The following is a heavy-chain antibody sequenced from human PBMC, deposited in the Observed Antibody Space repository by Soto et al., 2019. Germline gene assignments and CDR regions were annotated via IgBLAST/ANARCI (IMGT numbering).Heavy chain of an antibody. J-gene: IGHJ6*02. CDR3: ARGITGTVTYYYGMDV. D-gene: IGHD1-20*01. CDR1: GGTFSSYA. V-gene: IGHV1-69*12. CDR2: IIPLFGTA. Sequence: QVQLVQSGAEVKKPGSSVKVSCKASGGTFSSYAISWVRQAPGQGLEWMGGIIPLFGTADYAQKLQGRVTLTADESTSTAYMELSSLRSEDTAVYYCARGITGTVTYYYGMDVWGQGTTVTVSS.